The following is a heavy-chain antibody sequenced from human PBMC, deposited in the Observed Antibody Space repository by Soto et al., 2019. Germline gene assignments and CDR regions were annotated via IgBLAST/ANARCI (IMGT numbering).Heavy chain of an antibody. CDR3: ARDLAKAVANYYGMDV. J-gene: IGHJ6*02. Sequence: GGSLRLSCAASGFTFSSYSMNWVRQAPGKGLEWVSSISSSSSYIYYADSVKGRFTISRDNAKNSLYLQMNSLRAEDTAVYYCARDLAKAVANYYGMDVWGQGTKVTVYS. CDR1: GFTFSSYS. D-gene: IGHD3-16*01. CDR2: ISSSSSYI. V-gene: IGHV3-21*01.